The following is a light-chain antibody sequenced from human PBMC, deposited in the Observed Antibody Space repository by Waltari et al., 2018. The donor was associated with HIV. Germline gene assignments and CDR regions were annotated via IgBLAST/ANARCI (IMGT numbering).Light chain of an antibody. CDR3: ASYTRMVSVT. CDR1: SDDIGGYNH. V-gene: IGLV2-14*01. J-gene: IGLJ2*01. Sequence: QSALTQPASVSGSPGQSITITCTGTSDDIGGYNHVSWYQQHTGEPPKLLIFEVRNRPSGVSSRFSGSKSGNTASLTITGLQSDDEADYHCASYTRMVSVTFGGGTRVTVL. CDR2: EVR.